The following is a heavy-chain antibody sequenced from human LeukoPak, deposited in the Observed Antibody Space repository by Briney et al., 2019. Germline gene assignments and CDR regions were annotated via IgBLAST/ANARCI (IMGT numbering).Heavy chain of an antibody. D-gene: IGHD1-26*01. CDR2: ISSSSSYI. CDR3: ARKALGSTLYYFDY. V-gene: IGHV3-21*01. Sequence: GGSLRLSCAASGFTFSSYSMNWVRQAPGKGLEWVSSISSSSSYIYYADSVKGRFTISRDNAKNSLYLQMNSLRAEDTAVYYCARKALGSTLYYFDYWGQGTLVTVSS. J-gene: IGHJ4*02. CDR1: GFTFSSYS.